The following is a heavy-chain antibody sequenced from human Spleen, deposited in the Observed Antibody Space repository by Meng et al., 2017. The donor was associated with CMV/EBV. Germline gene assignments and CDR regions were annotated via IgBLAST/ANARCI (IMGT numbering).Heavy chain of an antibody. CDR2: INPNSGGT. V-gene: IGHV1-2*02. J-gene: IGHJ4*02. CDR1: GYTFTGYY. D-gene: IGHD2-21*02. Sequence: ASVKVSCKASGYTFTGYYIHWVRQAPGQGLEWMGWINPNSGGTNYAQKFQGRVTMTRDTSISTAYMELSRLRSDDTAVYYYVTDDLCSGGDCSVGYWGQGTLVTVSP. CDR3: VTDDLCSGGDCSVGY.